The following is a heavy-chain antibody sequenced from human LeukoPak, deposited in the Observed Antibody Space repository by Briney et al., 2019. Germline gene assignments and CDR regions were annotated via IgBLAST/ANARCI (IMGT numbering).Heavy chain of an antibody. V-gene: IGHV3-20*04. CDR1: GFTFDDYG. CDR3: ARGLYYYDSSGYYYLGY. CDR2: IDWNGGST. D-gene: IGHD3-22*01. Sequence: PGGSLRLSCAASGFTFDDYGMGWVRQAPGKGLEWVSGIDWNGGSTGYADSVKGRFTISRDNAKNSLYLQMNSPRAEDTALYYCARGLYYYDSSGYYYLGYWGQGTLVTVSS. J-gene: IGHJ4*02.